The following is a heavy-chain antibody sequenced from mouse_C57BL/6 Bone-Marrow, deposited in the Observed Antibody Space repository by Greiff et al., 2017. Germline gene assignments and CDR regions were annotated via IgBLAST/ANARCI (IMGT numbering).Heavy chain of an antibody. CDR2: IYPGDGDT. D-gene: IGHD2-4*01. J-gene: IGHJ2*01. CDR1: GYAFRSSW. Sequence: VKLVESGPELVQPGASVKISCKASGYAFRSSWMNWVKQRPGKGLEWIGRIYPGDGDTNYNGKFKGKATLTADKSSSTAYMQLSSLTSEDSAVYCCARDRAYYYDYDDGAYYFDYWGQGATRTVS. V-gene: IGHV1-82*01. CDR3: ARDRAYYYDYDDGAYYFDY.